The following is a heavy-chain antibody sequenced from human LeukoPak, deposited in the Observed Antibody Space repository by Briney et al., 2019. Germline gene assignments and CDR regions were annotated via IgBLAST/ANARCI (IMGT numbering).Heavy chain of an antibody. CDR3: ARGTYYYDSSAYYSEYFQH. V-gene: IGHV3-74*01. CDR1: GFTSSSYW. Sequence: PGGSLRLSCAASGFTSSSYWMHWVRQAPGKGLVWVSRINSDGSSTSYADSVKGRFTISRDNAKNTLYLQMNSLRAEDTAVYYCARGTYYYDSSAYYSEYFQHWGQGTLVTVSS. D-gene: IGHD3-22*01. CDR2: INSDGSST. J-gene: IGHJ1*01.